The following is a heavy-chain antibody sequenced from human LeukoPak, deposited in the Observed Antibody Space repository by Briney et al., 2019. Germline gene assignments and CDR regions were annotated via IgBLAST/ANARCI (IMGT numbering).Heavy chain of an antibody. CDR1: GFTFDDYA. V-gene: IGHV3-43*02. Sequence: PGGSLILSRAASGFTFDDYAMHWVRQAPGKGLEWVSLISGDGGSTYYADSVKGRFTISRDNSKNSLYLQMNSLRTEDTALYHCAKDRGWYDYWGQGTLVTVSS. J-gene: IGHJ4*02. CDR2: ISGDGGST. CDR3: AKDRGWYDY. D-gene: IGHD6-19*01.